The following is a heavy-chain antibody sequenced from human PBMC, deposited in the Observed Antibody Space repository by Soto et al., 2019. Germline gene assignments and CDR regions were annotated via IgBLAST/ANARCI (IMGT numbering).Heavy chain of an antibody. CDR1: GYTFTSYG. CDR3: ARGDRLRFLEWFMGGMEV. CDR2: IRAYNGNT. D-gene: IGHD3-3*01. Sequence: QVQLVRSGAEVKKPGASVKVSCKASGYTFTSYGISWVRQSPGQGLEWMGGIRAYNGNTNYAQKLQGRGTMTTDTSTSPAYMELRSLRADDTAVYYCARGDRLRFLEWFMGGMEVWGQGTTVTVSS. V-gene: IGHV1-18*01. J-gene: IGHJ6*02.